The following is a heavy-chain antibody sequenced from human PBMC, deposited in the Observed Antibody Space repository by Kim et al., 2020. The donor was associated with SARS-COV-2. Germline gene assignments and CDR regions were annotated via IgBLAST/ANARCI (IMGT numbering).Heavy chain of an antibody. Sequence: PSPKSRVTISVDKSKNQFSLKLSSVTAADTAVYYCARQSWAYGSGSYLDYWGQGTLVTVSS. V-gene: IGHV4-61*05. D-gene: IGHD3-10*01. CDR3: ARQSWAYGSGSYLDY. J-gene: IGHJ4*02.